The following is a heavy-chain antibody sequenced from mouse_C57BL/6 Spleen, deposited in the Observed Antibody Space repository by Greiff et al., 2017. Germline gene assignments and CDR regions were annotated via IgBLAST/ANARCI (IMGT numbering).Heavy chain of an antibody. CDR2: INPNNGGT. V-gene: IGHV1-22*01. J-gene: IGHJ1*03. CDR3: ARGGTYFWYFDV. CDR1: GYTFTDYN. D-gene: IGHD2-10*01. Sequence: VQLQQSGPELVKPGASVKLSCKASGYTFTDYNMHWVKQSHGKSLEWIGYINPNNGGTSYNQKFKGKATLTVNKSSSTAYMELRSLTSEDSAVYYCARGGTYFWYFDVWGTGTTVTVSS.